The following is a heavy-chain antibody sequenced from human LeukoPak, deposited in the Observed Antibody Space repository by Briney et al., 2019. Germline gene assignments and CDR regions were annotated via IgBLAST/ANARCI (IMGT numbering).Heavy chain of an antibody. CDR1: GYTFASYG. CDR2: ISAYNGNT. D-gene: IGHD6-13*01. J-gene: IGHJ6*02. V-gene: IGHV1-18*01. Sequence: GASVKVSCKASGYTFASYGISWVRQAPGQGLEWMGWISAYNGNTNYAQKLQGRVTMTTDTSTSTAYMELRSLRSDDTAVYYCARVGSGVYSSSWYYYYYGMDVWGQGTTVTVSS. CDR3: ARVGSGVYSSSWYYYYYGMDV.